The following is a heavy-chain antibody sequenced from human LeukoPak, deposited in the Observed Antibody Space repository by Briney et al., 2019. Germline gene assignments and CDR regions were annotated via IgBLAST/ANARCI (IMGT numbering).Heavy chain of an antibody. CDR3: AKNSGGTCYSHLDY. CDR2: ISGSGGST. CDR1: GFTFSSYG. D-gene: IGHD2-15*01. V-gene: IGHV3-23*01. J-gene: IGHJ4*02. Sequence: PGGSLRLSCAASGFTFSSYGMTWVRQAPGKGLEWVSGISGSGGSTYYEDSVKGRFTISRDNSKNTLYLQMNSLRAEDTAVYCCAKNSGGTCYSHLDYWGQGTLVTVSS.